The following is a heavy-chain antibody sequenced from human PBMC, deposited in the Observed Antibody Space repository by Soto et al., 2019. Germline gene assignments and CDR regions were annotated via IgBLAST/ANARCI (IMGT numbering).Heavy chain of an antibody. D-gene: IGHD2-2*01. CDR2: IIPILGIA. CDR1: GGTFSSYT. Sequence: QVQLVQSGAEVKKPGYSVKVSCKASGGTFSSYTISWVRQAPGQGLEWLGRIIPILGIANYAQKFQGRVTITADKSTSTAYMELSSLRSEDTAVYYCARGKEVVPAAIHYYFDYWGQGTLVTVSS. J-gene: IGHJ4*02. CDR3: ARGKEVVPAAIHYYFDY. V-gene: IGHV1-69*02.